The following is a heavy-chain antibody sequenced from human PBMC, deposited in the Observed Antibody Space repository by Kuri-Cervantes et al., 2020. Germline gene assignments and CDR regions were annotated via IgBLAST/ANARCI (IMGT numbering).Heavy chain of an antibody. D-gene: IGHD3-16*01. CDR1: GFSLSTGGEG. J-gene: IGHJ2*01. CDR3: APRAFGGVKSLDWYFDL. V-gene: IGHV2-5*02. Sequence: SGPTLVKPTQTFTLTCTFSGFSLSTGGEGVDWIRQPPGKALEWLALIYWDDDKRYSTYMKSRLTITKDTSKNQVVLTMTNMDPVDTATYYCAPRAFGGVKSLDWYFDLWGRGTLVTVSS. CDR2: IYWDDDK.